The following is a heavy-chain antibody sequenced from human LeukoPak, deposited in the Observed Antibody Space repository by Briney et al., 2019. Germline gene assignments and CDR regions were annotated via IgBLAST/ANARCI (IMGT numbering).Heavy chain of an antibody. Sequence: PGASLRLSCAASGFTFSSYAMSWVRQAPGKGLEWVSAISGSGGSTYYADSVKGRFTISRDNSKNTLYLQMNSLRAEDTAVYYCAKGGYCSGDSCYSPLYFDYWGQGTLVTVSS. CDR1: GFTFSSYA. CDR3: AKGGYCSGDSCYSPLYFDY. V-gene: IGHV3-23*01. D-gene: IGHD2-15*01. CDR2: ISGSGGST. J-gene: IGHJ4*02.